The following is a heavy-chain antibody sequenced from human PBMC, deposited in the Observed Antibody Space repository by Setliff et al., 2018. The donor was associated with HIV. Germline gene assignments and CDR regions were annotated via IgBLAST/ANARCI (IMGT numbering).Heavy chain of an antibody. J-gene: IGHJ3*02. D-gene: IGHD3-3*01. CDR1: GGSISSHY. V-gene: IGHV4-59*11. CDR3: ARVPRITTLRNAFDI. Sequence: SETLSLTCTVSGGSISSHYWSWIRQPPGKGLEWIGYTYYSGSTNYNPSLKSRVTISVDTSKNQFSLKLSSVTAADTAVYYCARVPRITTLRNAFDIWGQGTMVTVSS. CDR2: TYYSGST.